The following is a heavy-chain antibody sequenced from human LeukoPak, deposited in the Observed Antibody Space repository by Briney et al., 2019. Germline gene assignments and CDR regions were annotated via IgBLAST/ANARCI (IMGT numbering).Heavy chain of an antibody. CDR1: GFTFSSYA. CDR3: AKDQDYYGSGSYDY. V-gene: IGHV3-23*01. CDR2: ISGSGGS. D-gene: IGHD3-10*01. J-gene: IGHJ4*02. Sequence: GGSLRPSCAASGFTFSSYAMSWVRQAPGKGLQWVSAISGSGGSHYADSVKGRFTISRDNSKNTLYLQMNSLRAEDTAVYYCAKDQDYYGSGSYDYWGQGTLVTVSS.